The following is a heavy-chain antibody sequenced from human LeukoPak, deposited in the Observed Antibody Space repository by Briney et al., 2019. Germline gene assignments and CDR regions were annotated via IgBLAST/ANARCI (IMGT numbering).Heavy chain of an antibody. CDR3: AREGLATAFDY. D-gene: IGHD2-21*02. CDR1: GVSVSSGSYY. V-gene: IGHV4-61*01. J-gene: IGHJ4*02. CDR2: IYYSGST. Sequence: SETLSLTCTVSGVSVSSGSYYCSWIRQPPGKGLEWIGYIYYSGSTNYNPSLKSRVTISVDTSKHQFSLKLSSVTAADTAVYYCAREGLATAFDYWGQGTLVTVSS.